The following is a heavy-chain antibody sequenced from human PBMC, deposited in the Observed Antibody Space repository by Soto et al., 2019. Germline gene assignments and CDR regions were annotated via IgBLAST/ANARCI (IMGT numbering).Heavy chain of an antibody. D-gene: IGHD4-4*01. CDR1: GGSINTATHS. Sequence: QLQLQESGSGLVKPSQTLSLTCAVSGGSINTATHSWSWIRQPPGKGLEWIGYIYHSGSTYYNPSVKSRVTMSIDKPTYQWSLRLSSVTAAETAVYYCARGGGVTTTGDDYWGQGILVTVSS. CDR3: ARGGGVTTTGDDY. V-gene: IGHV4-30-2*01. CDR2: IYHSGST. J-gene: IGHJ4*02.